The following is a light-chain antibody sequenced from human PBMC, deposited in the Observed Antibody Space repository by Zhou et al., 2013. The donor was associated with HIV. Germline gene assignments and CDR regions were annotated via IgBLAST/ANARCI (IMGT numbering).Light chain of an antibody. Sequence: QSALTQPASVSGSPGQSIAISCTGTSSDVGSYKRVSWYQQSPGTGPKVMIYEVSNRPSGVPDRFSGSKSGNTASLTISGLQAEDEADYYCSSYSSSSTPLVFGAGTKVTVL. J-gene: IGLJ1*01. CDR2: EVS. CDR1: SSDVGSYKR. CDR3: SSYSSSSTPLV. V-gene: IGLV2-18*02.